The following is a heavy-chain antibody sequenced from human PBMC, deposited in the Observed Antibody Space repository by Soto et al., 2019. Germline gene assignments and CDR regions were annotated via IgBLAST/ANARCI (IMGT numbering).Heavy chain of an antibody. CDR3: ARDLDYDFWSGPSFIDY. V-gene: IGHV3-21*01. CDR1: GFTFSSYS. J-gene: IGHJ4*02. D-gene: IGHD3-3*01. CDR2: ISSSSSYI. Sequence: GGSLRLSCAASGFTFSSYSMNWVRQAPGKGLEWVSSISSSSSYIYYADSVKGRFTISGDNAKNSLYLQMNSLRAEDTAVYYCARDLDYDFWSGPSFIDYWGQGTLVTVSS.